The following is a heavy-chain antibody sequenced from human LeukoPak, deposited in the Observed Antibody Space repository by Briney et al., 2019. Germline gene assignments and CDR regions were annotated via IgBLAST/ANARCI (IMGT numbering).Heavy chain of an antibody. CDR1: GFTFSSYA. CDR3: AKEASYCTNGVCYSRIFDT. D-gene: IGHD2-8*01. J-gene: IGHJ5*02. CDR2: IRGRGGST. V-gene: IGHV3-23*01. Sequence: QPGGSLGLSCAASGFTFSSYAMSWARQAPGKGLEWVSAIRGRGGSTFYADSVKGRFTMSRDNSKNTLYLQMNSLRAEDTAVYYCAKEASYCTNGVCYSRIFDTWGQGTLVTVSS.